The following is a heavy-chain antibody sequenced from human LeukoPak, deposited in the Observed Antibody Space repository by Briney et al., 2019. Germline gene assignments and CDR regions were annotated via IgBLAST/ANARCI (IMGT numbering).Heavy chain of an antibody. CDR1: GGSISSSNW. CDR2: IYHSGST. D-gene: IGHD3-16*02. J-gene: IGHJ4*02. V-gene: IGHV4-4*02. Sequence: SGTLSLTCAVSGGSISSSNWWSWVRQPPGKGLEWIGEIYHSGSTNYNPSLKSRVTISVDKSKNQFSLKLSSVTAADTAVYYCARGRITFGGVIVLDYWGQGTLVTVSS. CDR3: ARGRITFGGVIVLDY.